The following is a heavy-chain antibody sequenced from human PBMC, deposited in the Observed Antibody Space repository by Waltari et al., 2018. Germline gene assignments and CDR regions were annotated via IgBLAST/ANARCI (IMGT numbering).Heavy chain of an antibody. J-gene: IGHJ3*02. Sequence: EVQLVQSGAEVKKPGATVKIYCKVYGSTFPDYYMHWVQQAPGKVLEWMGLVDPEDGETIYAEKFQCRSTITAYTSTDTAYMELSSLRSEDTAVYYCAPGAGGVGATTGAFDIWGQGTMVTVSS. D-gene: IGHD1-26*01. CDR3: APGAGGVGATTGAFDI. CDR2: VDPEDGET. V-gene: IGHV1-69-2*01. CDR1: GSTFPDYY.